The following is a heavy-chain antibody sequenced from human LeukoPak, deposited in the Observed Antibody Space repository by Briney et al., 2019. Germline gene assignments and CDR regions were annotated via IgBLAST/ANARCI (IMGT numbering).Heavy chain of an antibody. CDR1: GYTFTGYY. CDR3: ARVPASIVVVPAAIWFDP. D-gene: IGHD2-2*01. V-gene: IGHV1-2*02. Sequence: ASVKVSCKASGYTFTGYYMHWVRQAPGQGLEWLGWINPNSGGTNYAQKFQGRATMTRDTSISTAYMELSRLRSDDTAVYYCARVPASIVVVPAAIWFDPWGQGTLVTVSS. CDR2: INPNSGGT. J-gene: IGHJ5*02.